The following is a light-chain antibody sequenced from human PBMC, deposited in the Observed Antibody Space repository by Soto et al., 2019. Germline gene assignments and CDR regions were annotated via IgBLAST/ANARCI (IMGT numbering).Light chain of an antibody. CDR1: SSDVGGYNY. J-gene: IGLJ1*01. Sequence: QSALTQPRSVSGSPGQSVTISCTGTSSDVGGYNYVSWYQQHPGKAPKLMIYDVWARPLGVSHRFSGSKSGNTASLTISGLQGDDEADYYCSSYTADMTYVFGTGTKVTVL. V-gene: IGLV2-11*01. CDR2: DVW. CDR3: SSYTADMTYV.